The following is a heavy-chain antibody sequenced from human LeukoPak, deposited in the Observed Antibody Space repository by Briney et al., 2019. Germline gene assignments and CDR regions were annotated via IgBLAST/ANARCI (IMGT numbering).Heavy chain of an antibody. V-gene: IGHV4-4*02. Sequence: PSGTLSLTCVVSGGSISSINWWSWVRQPPGKGLEWIGEIYHSGSTNYNPSLKSRVTMSVDKSKNQFSLRLTSVTAADTAVYYCAKNGQSGFSFDPWGQGTLVTVSS. J-gene: IGHJ5*02. CDR2: IYHSGST. CDR1: GGSISSINW. D-gene: IGHD3-3*01. CDR3: AKNGQSGFSFDP.